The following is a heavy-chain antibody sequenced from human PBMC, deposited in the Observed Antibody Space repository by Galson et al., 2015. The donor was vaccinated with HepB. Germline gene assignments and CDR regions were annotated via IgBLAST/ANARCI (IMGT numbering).Heavy chain of an antibody. CDR2: IYSGGST. D-gene: IGHD1-26*01. CDR1: GFTVSSNY. CDR3: ARDSSGSYWDYFDY. J-gene: IGHJ4*02. Sequence: SLRLSCAASGFTVSSNYMSWVRQAPGKGLEWVSVIYSGGSTYYADSVKGRFTISRDNSKNTLYLQMNSLRAEDTAVYYCARDSSGSYWDYFDYWGQGTLITVSS. V-gene: IGHV3-66*01.